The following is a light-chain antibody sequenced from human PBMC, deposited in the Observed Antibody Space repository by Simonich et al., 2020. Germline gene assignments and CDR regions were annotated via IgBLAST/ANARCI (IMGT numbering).Light chain of an antibody. Sequence: DIQMTQSPSTLSASVGDRVTITCRASQSISSWLAWYQQKPGKAPKLLVYKASSLESGVPSRFSGRGSGTEFTLPISSLQPDDFATDYCQQYNSYSPWTFGQGTKVEIK. CDR2: KAS. CDR1: QSISSW. CDR3: QQYNSYSPWT. V-gene: IGKV1-5*03. J-gene: IGKJ1*01.